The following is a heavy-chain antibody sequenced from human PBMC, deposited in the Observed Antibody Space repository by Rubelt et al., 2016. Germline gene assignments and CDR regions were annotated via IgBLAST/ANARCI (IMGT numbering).Heavy chain of an antibody. CDR1: GGSFSGYY. V-gene: IGHV4-34*01. Sequence: QVQLQQWGAGLLKPSETLSLTCAVYGGSFSGYYWSWIRQPPGKGLEWIGSIYYSGSTYYNPSLKSRVTISVDTSKNQFSLKLSSVTAADTAVYYCATQYYYDSSGFDYWGQGTLVTVSS. J-gene: IGHJ4*02. D-gene: IGHD3-22*01. CDR2: IYYSGST. CDR3: ATQYYYDSSGFDY.